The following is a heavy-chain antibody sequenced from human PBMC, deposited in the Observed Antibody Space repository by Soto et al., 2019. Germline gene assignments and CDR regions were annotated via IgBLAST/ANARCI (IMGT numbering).Heavy chain of an antibody. CDR2: ISGSGGST. CDR3: AKSIITMIVVGPNYGMDV. D-gene: IGHD3-22*01. J-gene: IGHJ6*02. Sequence: PGGSLRLSCAASGFTFSSYAMSWVRQAPGKGLEWVSAISGSGGSTYYADSVKGRFTISRDNSKNTLYLQMNSLRAEDTAVYYCAKSIITMIVVGPNYGMDVWGQGTTVTVSS. CDR1: GFTFSSYA. V-gene: IGHV3-23*01.